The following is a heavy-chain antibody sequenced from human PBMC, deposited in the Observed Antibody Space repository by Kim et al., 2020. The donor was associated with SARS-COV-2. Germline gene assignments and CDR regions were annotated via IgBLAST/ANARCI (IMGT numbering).Heavy chain of an antibody. D-gene: IGHD3-22*01. Sequence: SETLSLTCAVYGGSFSGYYWSWIRQPPGKGLEWIGEINHSGSTNYNPSLKSRVTISVDTSKNQFSLKLSSVTAADTAVYYCAREEPPFRYYYDSSGQGDLDIWGQGTMVTVSS. CDR3: AREEPPFRYYYDSSGQGDLDI. CDR2: INHSGST. CDR1: GGSFSGYY. V-gene: IGHV4-34*01. J-gene: IGHJ3*02.